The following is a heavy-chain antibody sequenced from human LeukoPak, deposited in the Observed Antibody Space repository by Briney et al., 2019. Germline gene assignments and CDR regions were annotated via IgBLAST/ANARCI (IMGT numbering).Heavy chain of an antibody. CDR1: GGSFSGYY. D-gene: IGHD5-12*01. V-gene: IGHV4-34*01. Sequence: PSETLSLTCAVYGGSFSGYYWSWIRQPPGKGLEWIGEINHSGSTNYNPSLKSRVTISVDTSKNQFSLKLSSVTAADTAVYYCARDSGRGYSGYGNYYYYYYMDVWGKGTTVTISS. CDR3: ARDSGRGYSGYGNYYYYYYMDV. J-gene: IGHJ6*03. CDR2: INHSGST.